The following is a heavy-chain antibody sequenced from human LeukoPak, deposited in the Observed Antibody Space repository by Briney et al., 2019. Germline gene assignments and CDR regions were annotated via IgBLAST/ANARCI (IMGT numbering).Heavy chain of an antibody. Sequence: SETLSLTCTVSGGSISSYYWSWIRQPPGKGLEWIGEINHSGSTNYNPSLKSRVTISVDTSKNQFSLKLSSVTAADTAVYYCASVPRRPYYYYYGMDVWGQGTTVTVSS. J-gene: IGHJ6*02. CDR2: INHSGST. V-gene: IGHV4-34*01. D-gene: IGHD1-14*01. CDR1: GGSISSYY. CDR3: ASVPRRPYYYYYGMDV.